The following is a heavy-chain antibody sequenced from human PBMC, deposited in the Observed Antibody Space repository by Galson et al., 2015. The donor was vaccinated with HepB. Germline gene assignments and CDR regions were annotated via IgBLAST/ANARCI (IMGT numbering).Heavy chain of an antibody. J-gene: IGHJ4*02. CDR1: GFTFSSYA. CDR3: ARDTAIVVVSGDNFDY. CDR2: ISHDGSNK. Sequence: SLRLSCAASGFTFSSYAMHWVRQAPGKGLEWVAVISHDGSNKYYADSVKGRFTITRDDSKNTLYLQLNSLRAEDTAVYYCARDTAIVVVSGDNFDYWGQGTLVTVSS. D-gene: IGHD3-22*01. V-gene: IGHV3-30-3*01.